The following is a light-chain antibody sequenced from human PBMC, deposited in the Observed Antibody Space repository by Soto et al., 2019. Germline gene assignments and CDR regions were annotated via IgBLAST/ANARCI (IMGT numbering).Light chain of an antibody. CDR3: SSFTSSVTYV. CDR1: SRDVVVHNS. J-gene: IGLJ1*01. Sequence: TLPAPLSGAPGQKIPISYSGTSRDVVVHNSVSWYRQDPGKAPKLMIYDVSNRPSGVSDRFSGSKSGNTASLTISGLQIEDEADYYCSSFTSSVTYVYGTGAKVTVL. V-gene: IGLV2-14*01. CDR2: DVS.